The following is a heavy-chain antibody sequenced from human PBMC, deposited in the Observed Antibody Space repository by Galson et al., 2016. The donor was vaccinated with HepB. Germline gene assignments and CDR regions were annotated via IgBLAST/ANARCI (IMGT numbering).Heavy chain of an antibody. CDR3: AVRYSSIWYFQH. CDR1: GFTFSTYA. Sequence: SLRLSCAASGFTFSTYAMSWVRQAPGKGLEWVSVLYSGGSTYYADSVKGRFTISRDNSKNTLYLQMNSLGAEDTAIYYCAVRYSSIWYFQHWGRGTLVSVSS. V-gene: IGHV3-23*03. CDR2: LYSGGST. D-gene: IGHD6-13*01. J-gene: IGHJ1*01.